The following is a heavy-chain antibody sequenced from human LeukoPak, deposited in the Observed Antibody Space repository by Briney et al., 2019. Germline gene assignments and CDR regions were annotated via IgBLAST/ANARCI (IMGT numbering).Heavy chain of an antibody. D-gene: IGHD3-16*01. J-gene: IGHJ4*02. CDR1: GYTFTSYD. V-gene: IGHV1-18*01. Sequence: ASVKVSCKASGYTFTSYDFNWLRQAPGQGLEWMGWISAYNGNTNYAQKLQGRVTMTTDTSTSTAYMELRSLRSDDTAVYYCARDVGGNYDYVWGSYRVDYWGQGTLVTVSS. CDR2: ISAYNGNT. CDR3: ARDVGGNYDYVWGSYRVDY.